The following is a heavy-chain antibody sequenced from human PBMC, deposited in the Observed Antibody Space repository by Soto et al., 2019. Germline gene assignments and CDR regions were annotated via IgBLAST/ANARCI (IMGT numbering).Heavy chain of an antibody. Sequence: KTSETLSLTCSVYGGSFSDYYRSWIRQPPGKGLEWIGEVNHSGSTHYNPSLKSRATISVHTPKNQFSLKLSSVTAADTAGFYWAGARKGSGSDYYYHYGMDVWGKGTTVTVSS. CDR2: VNHSGST. D-gene: IGHD3-3*01. CDR1: GGSFSDYY. CDR3: AGARKGSGSDYYYHYGMDV. J-gene: IGHJ6*04. V-gene: IGHV4-34*01.